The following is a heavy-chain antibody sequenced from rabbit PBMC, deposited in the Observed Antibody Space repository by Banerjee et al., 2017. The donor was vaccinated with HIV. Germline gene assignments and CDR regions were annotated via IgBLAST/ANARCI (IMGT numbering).Heavy chain of an antibody. J-gene: IGHJ6*01. CDR3: ARYSGSTYPV. V-gene: IGHV1S45*01. D-gene: IGHD8-1*01. CDR1: GFDFSSVYW. CDR2: IYTGSGGST. Sequence: QEQLKETGGGLVQPGGSLTLSCKASGFDFSSVYWMCWVRQAPGKGLEWIACIYTGSGGSTYYASRAKGRFTISKTSSTTLTLQMTSLTAADTATYFCARYSGSTYPVWGPGTLVTVS.